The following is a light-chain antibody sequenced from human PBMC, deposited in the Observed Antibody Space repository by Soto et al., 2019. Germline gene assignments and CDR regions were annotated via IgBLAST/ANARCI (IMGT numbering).Light chain of an antibody. V-gene: IGKV3-20*01. J-gene: IGKJ1*01. CDR2: GAS. CDR3: QQYGSSPPT. CDR1: QSVSNNW. Sequence: EIVLTQSPGTLSLSPGERATLSCGARQSVSNNWLAWYQQKPGQTPRLLIFGASTRATGIPDRFSGSGSGTDFTLTISRLEPEDFAVYYCQQYGSSPPTFGQGTKVDIK.